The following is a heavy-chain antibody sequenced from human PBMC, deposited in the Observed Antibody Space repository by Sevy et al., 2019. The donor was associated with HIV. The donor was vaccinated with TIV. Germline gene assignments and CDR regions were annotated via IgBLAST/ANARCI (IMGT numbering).Heavy chain of an antibody. CDR1: GFTLSGFG. D-gene: IGHD2-15*01. CDR2: IGHDGNKY. Sequence: GGSLRLSCAASGFTLSGFGIHWVRLTPGTGLEWLAFIGHDGNKYFYGASVKGRITTSRDNSKNTVYLQMNSLRVEDTGISYCEKAYCIGNDCFLGWFDPRGQGTVVTVSS. V-gene: IGHV3-30*02. CDR3: EKAYCIGNDCFLGWFDP. J-gene: IGHJ5*02.